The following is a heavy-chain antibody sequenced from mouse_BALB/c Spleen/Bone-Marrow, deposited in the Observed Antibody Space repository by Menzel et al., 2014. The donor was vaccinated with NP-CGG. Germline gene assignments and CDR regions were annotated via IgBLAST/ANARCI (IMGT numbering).Heavy chain of an antibody. D-gene: IGHD4-1*01. CDR2: IDPETGDT. CDR3: TRRTGDPY. J-gene: IGHJ3*01. V-gene: IGHV1-15*01. CDR1: GYTFTDYE. Sequence: QVQLQQSGAELVRPGASVTLSCKASGYTFTDYEMHWVKQTPVHGLEWTGAIDPETGDTAYNQKFKGKATLTADKSSSTAYMELRSLTSEVSAVYYCTRRTGDPYWGQGTLVTVSA.